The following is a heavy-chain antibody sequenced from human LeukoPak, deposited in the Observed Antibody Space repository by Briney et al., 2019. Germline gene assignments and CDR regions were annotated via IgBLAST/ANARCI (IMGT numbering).Heavy chain of an antibody. V-gene: IGHV4-39*01. CDR3: ARTPHKLGMGSY. Sequence: KSSETLSLTCTVSGGSISSSSYYWGWIRQPPGKGLEWIGSIYYSGSTYYNPSLKSRVTISVDTSKNQFSLKLSSVTAADTAVYYCARTPHKLGMGSYWGQGTLVTVSS. CDR1: GGSISSSSYY. D-gene: IGHD7-27*01. J-gene: IGHJ4*02. CDR2: IYYSGST.